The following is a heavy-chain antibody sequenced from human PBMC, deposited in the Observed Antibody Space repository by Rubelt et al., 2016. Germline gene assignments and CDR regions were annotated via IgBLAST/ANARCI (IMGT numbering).Heavy chain of an antibody. CDR1: GFTFSSYS. J-gene: IGHJ4*02. Sequence: EVQLVESGGGLVQPGGSLRLSCAASGFTFSSYSMNWVRQAPGKGLEWVSYISSSSSTIYYADSVKGRFTISRDNAKNSLYLQMNSLRDEDTAVYYCARDYYYDSSGYLSYWGQGTLVTVSS. D-gene: IGHD3-22*01. V-gene: IGHV3-48*02. CDR3: ARDYYYDSSGYLSY. CDR2: ISSSSSTI.